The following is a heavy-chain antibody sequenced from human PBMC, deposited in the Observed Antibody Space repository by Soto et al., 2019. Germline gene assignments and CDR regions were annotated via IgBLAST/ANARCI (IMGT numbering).Heavy chain of an antibody. Sequence: QVQLQQWGAGLLKPSETLSLTCAVYGGSFSGYYWSWIRQPPGKGLEWIGEINHSGSTNYNPSLKSRVTISVDTSKNQFSLKLSSVTAADTAVYYCARGRKRITMVRGVIPNDYWGQGTLVTVSS. CDR2: INHSGST. CDR1: GGSFSGYY. V-gene: IGHV4-34*01. J-gene: IGHJ4*02. CDR3: ARGRKRITMVRGVIPNDY. D-gene: IGHD3-10*01.